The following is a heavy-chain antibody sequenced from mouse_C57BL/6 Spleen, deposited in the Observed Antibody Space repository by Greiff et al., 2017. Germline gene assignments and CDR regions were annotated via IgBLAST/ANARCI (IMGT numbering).Heavy chain of an antibody. D-gene: IGHD1-1*01. CDR3: ARGKTTVD. CDR1: GYTFTSYW. Sequence: QVQLQQPGAELVKPGASVKLSCKASGYTFTSYWMQWVKQRPGQGLGWIGEIDPSDSYTNYNQKFKGKATLTVDTSSSTAYMQLSSLTSEDSAVYYCARGKTTVDWGQGTTLTVSS. J-gene: IGHJ2*01. CDR2: IDPSDSYT. V-gene: IGHV1-50*01.